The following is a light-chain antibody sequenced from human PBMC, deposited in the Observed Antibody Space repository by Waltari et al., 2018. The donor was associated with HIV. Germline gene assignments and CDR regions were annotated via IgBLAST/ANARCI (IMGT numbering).Light chain of an antibody. Sequence: DIVMTQSPLSLPVTPGEPASISCRSSQSLLHSNGYNYLDWYLQKPGHVPQLLIYLGSNRASGVPDRFSGSGSGTDFTLKISRVEAEDVGVYYCMQVLQTPPTFGQGTRLEIK. CDR3: MQVLQTPPT. CDR2: LGS. J-gene: IGKJ5*01. CDR1: QSLLHSNGYNY. V-gene: IGKV2-28*01.